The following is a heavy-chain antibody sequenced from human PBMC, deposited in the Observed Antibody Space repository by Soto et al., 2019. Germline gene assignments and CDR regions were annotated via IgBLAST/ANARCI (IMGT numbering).Heavy chain of an antibody. J-gene: IGHJ5*02. Sequence: QVQLVQSGAEVKKPGASLRVSCETSGGTSTIYTITWVRQAPGQGLQWMGRIVPTLRITNYAQEFQGRLTXTADSSTSTTHIELTSLTSEDTAVYYWATDKYGAGRVGVHSWGQGTLVTVSS. CDR1: GGTSTIYT. D-gene: IGHD1-26*01. V-gene: IGHV1-69*08. CDR3: ATDKYGAGRVGVHS. CDR2: IVPTLRIT.